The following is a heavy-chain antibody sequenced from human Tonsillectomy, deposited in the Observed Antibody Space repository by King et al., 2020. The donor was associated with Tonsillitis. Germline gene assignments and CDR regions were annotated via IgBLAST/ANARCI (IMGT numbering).Heavy chain of an antibody. CDR3: ANSDVKYQLRPQIDY. Sequence: VQLVESGGGLVQPGGSLRLSCAASGLTFSEYAMNWVRQAPGRGREWVSSISGSCRNTYYADSVKGRFTISRDNSKNTLYLQMNNLRAEDTAVYYCANSDVKYQLRPQIDYWGQGTLVTVSS. CDR2: ISGSCRNT. V-gene: IGHV3-23*04. CDR1: GLTFSEYA. J-gene: IGHJ4*02. D-gene: IGHD2-2*01.